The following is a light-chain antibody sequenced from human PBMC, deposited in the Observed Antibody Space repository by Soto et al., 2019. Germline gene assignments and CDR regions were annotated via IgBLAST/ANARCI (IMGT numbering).Light chain of an antibody. J-gene: IGKJ4*01. CDR2: GAF. CDR3: QQYKNWPPLT. CDR1: QSVSYN. Sequence: EIVMTQSPATLSVSPGETATLSCRASQSVSYNLAWYQQKPGQGPRLLIYGAFTRATGVPARFRGSGSGTDFTLTISSLQSEDFAVYYCQQYKNWPPLTFGGGTKVEIK. V-gene: IGKV3-15*01.